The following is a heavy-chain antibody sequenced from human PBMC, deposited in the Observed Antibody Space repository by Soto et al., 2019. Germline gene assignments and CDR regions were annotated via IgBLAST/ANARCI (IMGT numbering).Heavy chain of an antibody. V-gene: IGHV1-2*02. D-gene: IGHD6-6*01. Sequence: AAVKVSCKASGYTFTDYYVHWVRQAPGQGLVWMAWINPNTGGTKYAQKFQGRITLTRDTSITTAYMELSRLGSDDSAIYYCARDLGYGSSYHYYYYGMDVWGQGTPVTVSS. CDR2: INPNTGGT. CDR3: ARDLGYGSSYHYYYYGMDV. J-gene: IGHJ6*02. CDR1: GYTFTDYY.